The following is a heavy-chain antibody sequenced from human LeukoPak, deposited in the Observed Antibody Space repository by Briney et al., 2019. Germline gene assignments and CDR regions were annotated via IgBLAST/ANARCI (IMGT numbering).Heavy chain of an antibody. CDR2: MNPNSGNT. Sequence: GASVKVSCKASGYTFTSYDINWVRQATGQGLEWMGWMNPNSGNTGYAQKFQGRVTMTEDTSTDTAYMELSSLRSEDTAVYYCATDRRAFPGSMVSEYYFDYWGQGTLVTVSS. CDR1: GYTFTSYD. D-gene: IGHD2-8*01. J-gene: IGHJ4*02. CDR3: ATDRRAFPGSMVSEYYFDY. V-gene: IGHV1-8*01.